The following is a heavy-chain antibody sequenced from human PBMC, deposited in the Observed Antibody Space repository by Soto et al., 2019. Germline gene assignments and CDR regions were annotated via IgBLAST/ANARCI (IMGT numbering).Heavy chain of an antibody. CDR2: ISSSSSYI. CDR1: GFTFSSYS. J-gene: IGHJ6*02. D-gene: IGHD3-3*01. Sequence: GGSLRLSCAASGFTFSSYSMNWVRQAPGKGLEWVSSISSSSSYIYYADSVKGRFTISRDNAKNSLYLQMNSLRAEDTAVYYCARDNYDFWSGYSVPSNYYGMDVWGQGTTVTVSS. CDR3: ARDNYDFWSGYSVPSNYYGMDV. V-gene: IGHV3-21*01.